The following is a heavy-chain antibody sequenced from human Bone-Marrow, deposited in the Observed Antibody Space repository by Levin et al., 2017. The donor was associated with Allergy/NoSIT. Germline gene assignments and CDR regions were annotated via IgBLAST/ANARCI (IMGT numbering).Heavy chain of an antibody. J-gene: IGHJ4*02. V-gene: IGHV3-49*03. CDR2: IRSKTEGGTT. D-gene: IGHD6-19*01. CDR3: ARKTGYNNGWVAY. CDR1: GFTFGDYG. Sequence: LTGGSLRLSCATSGFTFGDYGMAWFRQGTGKGLEWVGFIRSKTEGGTTEYAASIRGRFSISRDDSRSIAYLQMNGLKTEDTGLYYCARKTGYNNGWVAYWGQGTLVTVSS.